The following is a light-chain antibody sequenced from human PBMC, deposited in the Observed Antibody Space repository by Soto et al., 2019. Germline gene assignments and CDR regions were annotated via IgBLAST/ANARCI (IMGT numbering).Light chain of an antibody. J-gene: IGKJ5*01. CDR2: DTS. CDR3: QQRSKWPL. Sequence: EIVLTQSPATLSLSPGERATLSCKASQAISSYLAWYQQKPGQAPRLLIYDTSKRATGVPARFSGRGSGADFTLTINNLEPEDLAVYYCQQRSKWPLFGQGTRLEIK. CDR1: QAISSY. V-gene: IGKV3-11*01.